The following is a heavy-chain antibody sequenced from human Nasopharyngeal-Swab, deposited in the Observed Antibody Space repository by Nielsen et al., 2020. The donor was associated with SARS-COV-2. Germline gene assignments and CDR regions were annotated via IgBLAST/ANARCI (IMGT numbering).Heavy chain of an antibody. CDR1: GSSFTSYW. CDR2: IYPGDSDT. Sequence: GESLKISCKGSGSSFTSYWIGWVRQMPGKGLEWMGIIYPGDSDTRYSPSFQGQVTISADKSISTAYLQWSSLKASDTAMYYCARHGVRGAGGWFYYFDYWGQGTLVTVSS. D-gene: IGHD6-19*01. V-gene: IGHV5-51*01. CDR3: ARHGVRGAGGWFYYFDY. J-gene: IGHJ4*02.